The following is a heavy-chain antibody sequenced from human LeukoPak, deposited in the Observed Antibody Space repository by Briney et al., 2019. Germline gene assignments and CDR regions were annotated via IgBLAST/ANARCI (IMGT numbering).Heavy chain of an antibody. D-gene: IGHD5-18*01. V-gene: IGHV1-69*13. J-gene: IGHJ4*02. Sequence: RASVKVSCKASGGTFSSYAISWVRQAPGQGLEWMGGIIPIFGTANYAQKFQGRVTITADESTSTAYMELSSLRSEDTAVYYCASSRGYSYGYGYWGQGTLVTVSS. CDR1: GGTFSSYA. CDR2: IIPIFGTA. CDR3: ASSRGYSYGYGY.